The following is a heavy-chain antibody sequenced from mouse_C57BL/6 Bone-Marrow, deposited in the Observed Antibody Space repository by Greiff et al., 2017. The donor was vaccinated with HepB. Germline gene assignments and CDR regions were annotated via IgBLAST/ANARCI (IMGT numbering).Heavy chain of an antibody. Sequence: EVKLVESEGGLVQPGSSMKLSCTASGFTFSDYYMAWVRQVPEKGLEWVANINYDGSSTYYLDSLKSRFIISRDNAKNILYMQMSSLKSEDTATYYGASAWGGYAMDYWGQGTSVTVSS. CDR3: ASAWGGYAMDY. V-gene: IGHV5-16*01. CDR1: GFTFSDYY. J-gene: IGHJ4*01. CDR2: INYDGSST. D-gene: IGHD4-1*01.